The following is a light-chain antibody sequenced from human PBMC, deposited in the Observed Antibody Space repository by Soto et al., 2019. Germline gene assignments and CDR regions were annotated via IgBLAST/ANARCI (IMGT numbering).Light chain of an antibody. CDR2: STS. CDR1: QSLSVSY. J-gene: IGKJ1*01. Sequence: EIVLTQSPGTLSLSPGDRATLSCRASQSLSVSYIAWYQQKPGQAPRLLIYSTSTRAAGIPDRFTGRGSGTHFTLAISRLEPEDFAVYYCHQFGDSPQAFGQGTTVEV. CDR3: HQFGDSPQA. V-gene: IGKV3-20*01.